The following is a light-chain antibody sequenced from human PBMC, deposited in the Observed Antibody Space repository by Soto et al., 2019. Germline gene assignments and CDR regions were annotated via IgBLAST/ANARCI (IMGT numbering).Light chain of an antibody. CDR3: QHYVRLPLT. CDR1: QSVSSY. V-gene: IGKV3-11*01. J-gene: IGKJ4*01. CDR2: DAS. Sequence: EIVLTQSPATLSLSPGERATLSCRASQSVSSYLAWYQQKPGQAPRLLIYDASNRATGIPARFSGSGSGTDFTPAISRLEPEDFPVYYCQHYVRLPLTFGGGTKVEIK.